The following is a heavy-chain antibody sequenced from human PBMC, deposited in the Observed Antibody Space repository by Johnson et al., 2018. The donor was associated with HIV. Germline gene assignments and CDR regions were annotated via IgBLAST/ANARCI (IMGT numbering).Heavy chain of an antibody. Sequence: EVQLVESGGDLVKPGGSLRLSCAASGFTFSNAWMSWVRQAPGKGLEWVGRIKSKAHGGTTAYAASVKGRFTITRDDSKSIAYLQMNSLKTEDTAVYFCVRWGSGWSAFDIWGQGTMVTVSS. CDR1: GFTFSNAW. V-gene: IGHV3-15*01. CDR3: VRWGSGWSAFDI. J-gene: IGHJ3*02. D-gene: IGHD6-19*01. CDR2: IKSKAHGGTT.